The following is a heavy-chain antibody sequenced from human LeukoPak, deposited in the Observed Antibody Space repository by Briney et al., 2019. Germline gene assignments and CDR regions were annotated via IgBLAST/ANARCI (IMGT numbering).Heavy chain of an antibody. J-gene: IGHJ4*02. D-gene: IGHD3-3*01. CDR2: INHSGST. V-gene: IGHV4-34*01. CDR3: ARGAVYDFWSGYYPYYFDY. Sequence: SETLSLTCAVYGGSFSGYYWSWIRQPPGKGLEWIGEINHSGSTNYNPSLKSRVTISVDTSKNQFSLKLSSVTAADTAVYYCARGAVYDFWSGYYPYYFDYWGQGTLVTVSS. CDR1: GGSFSGYY.